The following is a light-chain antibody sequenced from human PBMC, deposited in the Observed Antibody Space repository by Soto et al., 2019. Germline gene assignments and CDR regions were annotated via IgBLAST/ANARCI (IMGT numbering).Light chain of an antibody. CDR1: QNVRGSY. Sequence: EIVLSQSPGTLSLSPGETASLSCRASQNVRGSYLAWYQQKPGQAPRLLISAASRRATGVPDRFSGSGSGTDFTLTISSLQSEDFAVYYCQQYNSWPLTFGGGTKVEIK. CDR3: QQYNSWPLT. J-gene: IGKJ4*01. V-gene: IGKV3-20*01. CDR2: AAS.